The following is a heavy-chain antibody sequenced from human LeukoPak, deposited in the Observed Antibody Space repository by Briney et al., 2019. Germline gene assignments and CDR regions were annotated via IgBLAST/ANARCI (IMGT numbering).Heavy chain of an antibody. D-gene: IGHD2-8*01. V-gene: IGHV4-59*01. CDR3: ARGFQWHPKPCVFDV. CDR1: GGSTSRYY. CDR2: IYYTGDT. J-gene: IGHJ3*01. Sequence: SETLSLTCTISGGSTSRYYWSWIRQSPGKGLEWIGGIYYTGDTNDNPSLKSRASISIDTSNNQFSLRLRSVTAADTAVYYCARGFQWHPKPCVFDVWGKGTMVTVSS.